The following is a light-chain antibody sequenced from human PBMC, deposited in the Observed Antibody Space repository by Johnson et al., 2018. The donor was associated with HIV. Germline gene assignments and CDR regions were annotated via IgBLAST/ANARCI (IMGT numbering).Light chain of an antibody. Sequence: QSVLTQPPSVSAAPGQKVTISCSGSSCDIGNNYVSCHQQFPGTAPKLLIYEKNKRPSGIPDRFSGSKSGTSATLGITGLQTGDEADYYCGTWDSSLSAPYVFGTGTKVTVL. CDR1: SCDIGNNY. V-gene: IGLV1-51*02. CDR3: GTWDSSLSAPYV. J-gene: IGLJ1*01. CDR2: EKN.